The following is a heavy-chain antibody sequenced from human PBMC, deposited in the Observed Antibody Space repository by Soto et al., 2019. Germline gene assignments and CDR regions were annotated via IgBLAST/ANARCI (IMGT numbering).Heavy chain of an antibody. CDR2: VYYTGTT. V-gene: IGHV4-59*01. J-gene: IGHJ5*01. CDR1: NVSITSSY. D-gene: IGHD3-10*01. CDR3: ARDFAGRGTFDP. Sequence: SETLSLTCTVSNVSITSSYWNWIRQPPGKGLEWIGFVYYTGTTKYNPSLKSRVTISVDRSKNEFSLKLTSVTTADTAFYFCARDFAGRGTFDPWGQGTLVTVSS.